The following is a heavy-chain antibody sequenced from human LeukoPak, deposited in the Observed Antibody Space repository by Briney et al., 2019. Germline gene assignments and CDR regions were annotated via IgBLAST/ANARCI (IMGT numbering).Heavy chain of an antibody. CDR3: ARVAEGIGFFHH. CDR2: IHHSGST. D-gene: IGHD6-13*01. V-gene: IGHV4-38-2*02. J-gene: IGHJ1*01. CDR1: GYSISSGYY. Sequence: SETLSLTCIVSGYSISSGYYWGWIRQPPGKGLEWIGNIHHSGSTYYNPSLKSRVTISVDTSKNQLSLKLSSVTAADTAVYYCARVAEGIGFFHHWGQGTLVTVSS.